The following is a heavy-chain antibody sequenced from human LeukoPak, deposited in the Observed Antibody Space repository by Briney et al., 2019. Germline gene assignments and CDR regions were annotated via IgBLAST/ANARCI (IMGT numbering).Heavy chain of an antibody. J-gene: IGHJ4*02. CDR2: IYAGNSDT. V-gene: IGHV5-51*01. CDR3: AILNHPDGRVY. CDR1: RYTLTTSW. D-gene: IGHD5-24*01. Sequence: PGESLRISRQGFRYTLTTSWLRWLRQLPAKGLEWMAIIYAGNSDTKYSPSFQGQVSISTDRSINTAYLQWSSLKASDTAIYYCAILNHPDGRVYWGQGTLVTVSS.